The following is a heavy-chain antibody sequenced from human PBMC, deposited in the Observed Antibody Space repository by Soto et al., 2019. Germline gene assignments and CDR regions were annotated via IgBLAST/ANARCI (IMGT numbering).Heavy chain of an antibody. J-gene: IGHJ4*02. CDR2: IIPIFGTA. Sequence: QVQLVQSGVEVKKPGSSVKVSCKASGGTFSSYAISWVRQAPGQGLEWMGGIIPIFGTANYAQKVQGRVTITADESTSSASLELSTLSAQDTAVYYCSAGSPHRGLDYWGQGSLVTDSS. CDR1: GGTFSSYA. D-gene: IGHD3-10*01. V-gene: IGHV1-69*01. CDR3: SAGSPHRGLDY.